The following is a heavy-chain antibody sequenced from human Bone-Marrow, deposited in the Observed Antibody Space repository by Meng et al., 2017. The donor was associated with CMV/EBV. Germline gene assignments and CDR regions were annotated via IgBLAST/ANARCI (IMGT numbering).Heavy chain of an antibody. J-gene: IGHJ4*02. Sequence: VQPVQSGAEVKKPGASVKVSCKASGYTFTSYDINSVRQAAGQGLEWMGWMNPNSGNTDYAQKFQGRVTMTRNISKSTAYMDLNSLRSEDTAVYYCATGVAGFEYWGQGTLVTVS. D-gene: IGHD6-19*01. V-gene: IGHV1-8*01. CDR1: GYTFTSYD. CDR2: MNPNSGNT. CDR3: ATGVAGFEY.